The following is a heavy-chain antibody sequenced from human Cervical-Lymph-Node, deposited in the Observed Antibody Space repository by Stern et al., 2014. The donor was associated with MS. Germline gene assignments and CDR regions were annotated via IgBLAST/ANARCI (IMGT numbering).Heavy chain of an antibody. V-gene: IGHV3-33*01. CDR1: GFTFSNYG. CDR2: IGYNGNKK. D-gene: IGHD1-7*01. J-gene: IGHJ4*02. CDR3: ARGNWNYEGMGY. Sequence: QLVQSGGGVVQPGRSLRLSCAASGFTFSNYGMHWVRQAPGKGLEWLAVIGYNGNKKYYADSVKGRFTISRDNSKNTLFLQMSSLTAEDTALYYCARGNWNYEGMGYWGQGTLVTVSS.